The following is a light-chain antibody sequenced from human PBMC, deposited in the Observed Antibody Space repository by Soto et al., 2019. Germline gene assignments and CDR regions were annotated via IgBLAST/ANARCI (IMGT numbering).Light chain of an antibody. V-gene: IGKV3-15*01. CDR3: QQYENWPWT. CDR2: GGS. J-gene: IGKJ1*01. CDR1: ESVSTN. Sequence: VVTQSPVTLSLSPGEGATLSCRASESVSTNLAWYQQRTGQAPRLLIYGGSTRATGVPDRFSGSGSGTELNLTISRLQSEDAAVYYCQQYENWPWTCGQGTKVDIK.